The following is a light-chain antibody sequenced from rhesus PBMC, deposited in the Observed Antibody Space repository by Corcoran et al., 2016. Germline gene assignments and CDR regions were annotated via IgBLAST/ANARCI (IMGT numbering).Light chain of an antibody. CDR2: EAS. CDR3: QHYYSTPFT. CDR1: QGITND. Sequence: DIQMTQSPSSLSASVGDRVAITCRASQGITNDLAWYQQKPGDTSNLRIYEASSLQSGIPSRFSGSGSGTDFTLTISSLQPEDFATYYCQHYYSTPFTFGPGTKLDIK. V-gene: IGKV1-25*01. J-gene: IGKJ3*01.